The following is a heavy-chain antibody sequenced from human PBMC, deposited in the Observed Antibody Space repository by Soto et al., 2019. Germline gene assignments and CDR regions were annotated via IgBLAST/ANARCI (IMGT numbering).Heavy chain of an antibody. CDR3: ARGTVTSGRWFGP. Sequence: QVHLVQSGTEVKEPGASVKVSCKASASTFTGYTINWVRQPPGQGLEWMGWISTFNGNTKYAGNFEARVTMTTNTSTTTAYMELTSLTFDDTAVYFCARGTVTSGRWFGPWGQVTLVSVSS. D-gene: IGHD4-17*01. J-gene: IGHJ5*02. CDR2: ISTFNGNT. CDR1: ASTFTGYT. V-gene: IGHV1-18*04.